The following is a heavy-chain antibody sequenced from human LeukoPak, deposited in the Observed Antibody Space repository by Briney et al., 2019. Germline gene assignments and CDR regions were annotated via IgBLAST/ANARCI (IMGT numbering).Heavy chain of an antibody. CDR2: IRYDGSNK. J-gene: IGHJ6*03. V-gene: IGHV3-30*02. CDR3: AKGGVRTTYGYYYMDV. D-gene: IGHD3-10*01. Sequence: PGGSLRLSXAASGFTFSSYGMHWVGQAPGKGLEWVAFIRYDGSNKYYADSVKGRFTIARDNSKNTLYLQMNSLRAEDTAVYYCAKGGVRTTYGYYYMDVWGKGTTVTVSS. CDR1: GFTFSSYG.